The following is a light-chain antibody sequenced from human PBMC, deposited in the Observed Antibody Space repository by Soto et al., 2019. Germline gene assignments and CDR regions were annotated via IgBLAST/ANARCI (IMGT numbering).Light chain of an antibody. Sequence: EIVLTQSPGTLSLSPGERATLSCRASQSVSSSYLAWYQQKPGQAPGLLIYGASSRATGIPDRFSGSGSGTDFTLTISRLGPEDFAVYYCQQYGSSPSITLGKGTRLEI. CDR1: QSVSSSY. J-gene: IGKJ5*01. V-gene: IGKV3-20*01. CDR2: GAS. CDR3: QQYGSSPSIT.